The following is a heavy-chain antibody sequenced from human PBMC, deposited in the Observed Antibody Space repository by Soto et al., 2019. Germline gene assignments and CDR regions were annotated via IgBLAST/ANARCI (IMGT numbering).Heavy chain of an antibody. CDR3: ATGPRIAARPKDY. Sequence: EASVKVSCKVSGYTLTELSMHWVRQAPGKGLEWMGGFDPEDGETIYAQKFQGRVTMTEDTSTDTAYMELSSLRSEDTAVYYCATGPRIAARPKDYWGQGTLVTVSS. J-gene: IGHJ4*02. CDR1: GYTLTELS. D-gene: IGHD6-6*01. V-gene: IGHV1-24*01. CDR2: FDPEDGET.